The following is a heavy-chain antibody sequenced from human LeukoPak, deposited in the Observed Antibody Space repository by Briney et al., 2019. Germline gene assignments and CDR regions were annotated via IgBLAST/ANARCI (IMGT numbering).Heavy chain of an antibody. J-gene: IGHJ6*02. CDR2: INHSGST. V-gene: IGHV4-34*08. D-gene: IGHD2-2*01. CDR3: APAADGNYGMDV. Sequence: GSLRLSCAVSGFTFSSYDMHWIRQPPGKGLEWIGEINHSGSTNYNPSLKSRVTISVDTSKNQFSLKLSSVTAADTAVYYCAPAADGNYGMDVWGQGTTVTVSS. CDR1: GFTFSSYD.